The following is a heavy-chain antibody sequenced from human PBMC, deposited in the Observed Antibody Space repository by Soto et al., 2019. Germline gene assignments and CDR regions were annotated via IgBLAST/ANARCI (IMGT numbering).Heavy chain of an antibody. CDR2: ISYDGSNK. J-gene: IGHJ4*02. V-gene: IGHV3-30*18. CDR1: GFTFSSYG. D-gene: IGHD5-18*01. CDR3: AKESPAMVTPFDY. Sequence: GGSLRLSCAASGFTFSSYGMHWVRQAPGKGLEWVAVISYDGSNKYYAESVKGRFTISRDNSKNTLYLQMNSLRAEDTAVYYCAKESPAMVTPFDYWGQGTLVTVSS.